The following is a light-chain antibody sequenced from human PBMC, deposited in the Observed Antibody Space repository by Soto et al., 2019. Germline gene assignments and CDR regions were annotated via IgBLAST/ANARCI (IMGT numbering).Light chain of an antibody. CDR2: GAF. Sequence: MVLTRSPLTLSGAQRKIARLSCRASQSVSSNLAWYQQKPGQAPSLLIYGAFTRATGIPARFSGTGSGTEFPLTISSLQSEDFALYYLQQYNGCPQMFGQGTKVDIK. V-gene: IGKV3-15*01. J-gene: IGKJ1*01. CDR1: QSVSSN. CDR3: QQYNGCPQM.